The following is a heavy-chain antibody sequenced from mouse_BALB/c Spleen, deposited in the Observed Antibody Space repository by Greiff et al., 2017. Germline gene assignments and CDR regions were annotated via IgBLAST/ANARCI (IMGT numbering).Heavy chain of an antibody. J-gene: IGHJ3*01. D-gene: IGHD2-14*01. Sequence: EVKVVESGGGLVKPGGSLKLSCAASGFTFSSYAMSWVRQTPEKRLEWVASISSGGSTYYPDSVKGRFTISRDNARNILYLQMSSLRSEDTAMYYCAREDRYDEKFAYWGQGTLVTVSA. CDR3: AREDRYDEKFAY. CDR1: GFTFSSYA. V-gene: IGHV5-6-5*01. CDR2: ISSGGST.